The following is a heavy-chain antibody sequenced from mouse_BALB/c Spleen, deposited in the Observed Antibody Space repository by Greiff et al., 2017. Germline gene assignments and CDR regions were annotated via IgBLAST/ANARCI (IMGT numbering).Heavy chain of an antibody. CDR3: ASSPLASYAMDY. D-gene: IGHD6-1*01. V-gene: IGHV14-1*02. Sequence: EVQLQESGAELVRPGALVKLSCKASGFNIKDYYMHWVKQRPEQGLEWIGWIDPENGNTIYDPKFQGKASITADTSSNTAYLQLSSLTSEDTAVYYCASSPLASYAMDYWGQGTSVTVSS. CDR1: GFNIKDYY. J-gene: IGHJ4*01. CDR2: IDPENGNT.